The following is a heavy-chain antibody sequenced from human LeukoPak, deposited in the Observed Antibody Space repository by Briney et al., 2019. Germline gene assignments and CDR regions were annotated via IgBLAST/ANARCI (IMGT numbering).Heavy chain of an antibody. CDR2: ISSAGSTI. J-gene: IGHJ4*02. CDR3: ARGFLPCSGGNCYSCFDY. D-gene: IGHD2-15*01. V-gene: IGHV3-48*03. CDR1: AFSFRRYQ. Sequence: RVSLTLSRPASAFSFRRYQVNSVRPAPGKGLEWVSYISSAGSTIYYADSVKGRFTISRDNAKNSLYLQVNGLRAEDTAVYYCARGFLPCSGGNCYSCFDYGCQRTLVTVPS.